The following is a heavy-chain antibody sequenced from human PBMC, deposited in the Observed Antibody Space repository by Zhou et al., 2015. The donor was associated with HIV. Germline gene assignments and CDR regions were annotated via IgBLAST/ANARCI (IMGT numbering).Heavy chain of an antibody. Sequence: QVQLVQSGAEVKKPGSSVKVSCKASGGTFSSYTISWVRQAPGQGLEWMGRIIPILGIANYAQKFQGRVTITADKSTSTAYMELSSLRSEDTAVYYCARGTATVTMWSYYYGMDVWGQGP. CDR3: ARGTATVTMWSYYYGMDV. J-gene: IGHJ6*02. CDR2: IIPILGIA. CDR1: GGTFSSYT. D-gene: IGHD4-17*01. V-gene: IGHV1-69*02.